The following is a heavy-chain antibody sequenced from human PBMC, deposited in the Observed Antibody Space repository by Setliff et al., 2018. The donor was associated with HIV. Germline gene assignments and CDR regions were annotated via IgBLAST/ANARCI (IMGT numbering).Heavy chain of an antibody. J-gene: IGHJ3*02. CDR1: GLTFSTYA. Sequence: GGSLRLSCAASGLTFSTYAMGWVRQAPGKGLEWVSTVGAVGGPTHYAESVKGRFTISKDNSKNALYLQMSSLRDEDTAVYYCAKVFVFGIDAFDIWGQGTMVTVSS. D-gene: IGHD3-10*02. CDR3: AKVFVFGIDAFDI. CDR2: VGAVGGPT. V-gene: IGHV3-23*01.